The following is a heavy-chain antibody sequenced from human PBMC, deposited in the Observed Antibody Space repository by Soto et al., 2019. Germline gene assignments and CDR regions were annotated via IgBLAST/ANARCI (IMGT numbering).Heavy chain of an antibody. V-gene: IGHV3-9*01. D-gene: IGHD3-10*01. CDR3: AKARPYYYGSGSYSYYYYYMDV. CDR2: ISWNSGSI. CDR1: GFTFDDYA. Sequence: HGGSLRLSCAASGFTFDDYAMHWVRQAPGKGLEWVSGISWNSGSIGYADSVKGRFTISRDNAKNSLYLQMNSLRAEDTALYYCAKARPYYYGSGSYSYYYYYMDVWGKGTTVTVSS. J-gene: IGHJ6*03.